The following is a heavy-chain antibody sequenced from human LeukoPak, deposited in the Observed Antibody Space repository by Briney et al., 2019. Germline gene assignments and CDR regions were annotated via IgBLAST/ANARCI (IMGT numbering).Heavy chain of an antibody. CDR1: GGSISSYY. D-gene: IGHD1-26*01. Sequence: SETLSLTCTVSGGSISSYYWSWIRQPPGKGLEWIGYIYYSGSTNYNPSLKSRVTISVDTSKNQFSLKLSSVTAADTAVYYCARSQGWVDYWGQGTLVTVSS. CDR2: IYYSGST. CDR3: ARSQGWVDY. V-gene: IGHV4-59*01. J-gene: IGHJ4*02.